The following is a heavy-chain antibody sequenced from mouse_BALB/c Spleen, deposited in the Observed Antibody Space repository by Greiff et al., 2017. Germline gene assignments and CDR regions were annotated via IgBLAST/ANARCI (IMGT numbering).Heavy chain of an antibody. CDR2: IDPETGGT. J-gene: IGHJ4*01. V-gene: IGHV1-15*01. Sequence: QVHVKQSGAELVRPGASVTLSCKASGYTFTDYEMHWVKQTPVHGLEWIGAIDPETGGTAYNQKFKGKATLTADKSSSTAYMELRSLTSEDSAVYYCTKLRRDAMDYWGQGTSVTVSS. D-gene: IGHD2-4*01. CDR3: TKLRRDAMDY. CDR1: GYTFTDYE.